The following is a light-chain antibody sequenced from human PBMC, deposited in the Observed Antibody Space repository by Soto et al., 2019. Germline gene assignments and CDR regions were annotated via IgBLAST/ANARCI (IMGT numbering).Light chain of an antibody. V-gene: IGKV1-39*01. CDR3: QQSYSSPWT. CDR1: QTITNY. Sequence: DIQMTQSPSSLSASVGDRVTITCRASQTITNYLNWYQQKPGKAPKLLIYAASTLLSGVPSRFSGGGSGTDFTRTIDSLQPEDFATEYCQQSYSSPWTFGQGTKVEIK. J-gene: IGKJ1*01. CDR2: AAS.